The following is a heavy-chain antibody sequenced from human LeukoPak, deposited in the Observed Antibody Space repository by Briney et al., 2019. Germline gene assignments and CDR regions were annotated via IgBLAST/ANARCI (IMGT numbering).Heavy chain of an antibody. CDR2: IKQDGVEQ. D-gene: IGHD2-15*01. J-gene: IGHJ5*02. Sequence: GGSLRLSCAASGFTFSSYWMSWVRQAPGKGLEWVANIKQDGVEQYYVDSVEGRFTISRDNAKSSLFLQMNSLRAEDTAVNYCARISQRSFDPCGQGTLVTVSS. V-gene: IGHV3-7*05. CDR3: ARISQRSFDP. CDR1: GFTFSSYW.